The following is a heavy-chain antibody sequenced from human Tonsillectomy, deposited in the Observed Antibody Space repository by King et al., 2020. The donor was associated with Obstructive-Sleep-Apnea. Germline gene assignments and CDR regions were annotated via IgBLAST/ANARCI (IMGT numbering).Heavy chain of an antibody. CDR3: ARDLGESSLSGSLDY. J-gene: IGHJ4*02. CDR1: GFTFSSYG. D-gene: IGHD1-26*01. Sequence: VQLVESGGGVVQPGRSLRLSCAASGFTFSSYGMHWVRQAPGKGLEWVAVIWYDGSNKYYADSVKGRFSISRDNSKNTLYLQMNSLRAEDTAVYYCARDLGESSLSGSLDYWGQGTLVTVSS. V-gene: IGHV3-33*01. CDR2: IWYDGSNK.